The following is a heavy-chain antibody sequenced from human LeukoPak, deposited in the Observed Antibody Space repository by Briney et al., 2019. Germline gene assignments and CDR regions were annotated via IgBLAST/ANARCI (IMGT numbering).Heavy chain of an antibody. V-gene: IGHV4-59*01. CDR2: IYYSGST. CDR3: ARVYLNYGSAHYGMDV. Sequence: SETLSLTCTVSGGSISSYYWSWIRQPPGKGLEWIGYIYYSGSTNYNPSLKSRVTISVDTSKNQFSLKLSSLTAADTAVYYCARVYLNYGSAHYGMDVWGKGTTVTVSS. J-gene: IGHJ6*04. D-gene: IGHD3-10*01. CDR1: GGSISSYY.